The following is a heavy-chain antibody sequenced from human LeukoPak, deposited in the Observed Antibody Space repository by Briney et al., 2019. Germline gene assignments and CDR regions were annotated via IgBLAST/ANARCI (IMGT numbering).Heavy chain of an antibody. CDR2: ISQDGSEK. CDR1: GFTFNSHW. D-gene: IGHD1-14*01. V-gene: IGHV3-7*01. Sequence: GGSLRLSCAASGFTFNSHWMTWVRQAPGKGLQWVAHISQDGSEKYYVDSVKGRFTISRDNTKNSLYLQMSSLRAEDTAVYYCARDSYRALEFWGQGALVTVSS. J-gene: IGHJ4*02. CDR3: ARDSYRALEF.